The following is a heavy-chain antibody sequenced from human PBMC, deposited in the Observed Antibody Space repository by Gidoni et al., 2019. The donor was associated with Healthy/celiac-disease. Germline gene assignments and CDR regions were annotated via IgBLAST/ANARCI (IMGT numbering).Heavy chain of an antibody. CDR3: ARHQDYDFGGPPDY. J-gene: IGHJ4*02. Sequence: QLQLQEAGPGLVKPSETLSLNCTVAGGYISSSSYYWGWLRQPPGQGLEWIGSIYYSGSPYYNPSLKRRVTISVDTSKNQFSLKLSSVTAADTAVYYCARHQDYDFGGPPDYWGQGTLVTVSS. V-gene: IGHV4-39*01. CDR2: IYYSGSP. D-gene: IGHD3-3*01. CDR1: GGYISSSSYY.